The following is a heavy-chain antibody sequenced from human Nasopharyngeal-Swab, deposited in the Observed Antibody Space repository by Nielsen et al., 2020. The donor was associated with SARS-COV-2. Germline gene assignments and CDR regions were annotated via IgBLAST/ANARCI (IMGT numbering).Heavy chain of an antibody. V-gene: IGHV1-69*13. Sequence: SVKVSCKASGGTISSYAISWGRQAPGQGLEWMGGIIPIFGTANYAQKFQGRVTITADESTSTAYMELSSLRSEDTAVYYCARDGGYSYGYQGRRDWFDPWGQGTLVTVSS. CDR1: GGTISSYA. D-gene: IGHD5-18*01. CDR3: ARDGGYSYGYQGRRDWFDP. CDR2: IIPIFGTA. J-gene: IGHJ5*02.